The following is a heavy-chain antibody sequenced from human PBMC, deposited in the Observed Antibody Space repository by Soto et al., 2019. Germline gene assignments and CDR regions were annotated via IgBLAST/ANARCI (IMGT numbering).Heavy chain of an antibody. CDR2: IYYSGST. V-gene: IGHV4-31*03. CDR1: GGSISSGGYY. D-gene: IGHD2-15*01. CDR3: ARANRVWGDRQNCSGGSCYWFDP. J-gene: IGHJ5*02. Sequence: SETLSLTCTVSGGSISSGGYYWSWIRQHPGKGLEWIGYIYYSGSTYYNPSLKSRVTISVDTSKNQFSLKLSSVTAADTAVYYCARANRVWGDRQNCSGGSCYWFDPWGQGTLVTVSS.